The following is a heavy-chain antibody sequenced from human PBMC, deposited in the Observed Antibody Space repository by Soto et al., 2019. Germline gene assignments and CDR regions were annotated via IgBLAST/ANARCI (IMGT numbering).Heavy chain of an antibody. CDR1: GYTFTSYY. J-gene: IGHJ6*02. CDR3: ARASSVPRYGMDV. CDR2: INPSGGST. Sequence: ASVKVACKASGYTFTSYYMHWVLQAPGQGLEWMGIINPSGGSTSYAQKFQGRVTMTRDTSTSTVYMELSSLRSEDTAVYYCARASSVPRYGMDVWGQGTTVTVSS. V-gene: IGHV1-46*01.